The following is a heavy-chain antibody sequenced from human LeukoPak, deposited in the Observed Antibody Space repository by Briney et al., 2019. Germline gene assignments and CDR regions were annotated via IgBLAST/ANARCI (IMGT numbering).Heavy chain of an antibody. J-gene: IGHJ4*02. CDR1: GGSISSSRYY. V-gene: IGHV4-39*07. CDR2: IYYSGST. D-gene: IGHD5-18*01. CDR3: ATSVTAMVS. Sequence: SETLSLTCTVSGGSISSSRYYWGWIRQPPGRGLEWIGSIYYSGSTYYNPSLKSRVTISLDTSKNQFSLNLRSVTAADTAVYYCATSVTAMVSWGQGTLVTVSS.